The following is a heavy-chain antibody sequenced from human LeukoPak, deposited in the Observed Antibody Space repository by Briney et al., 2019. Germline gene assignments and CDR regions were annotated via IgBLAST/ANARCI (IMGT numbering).Heavy chain of an antibody. CDR3: ARDLDYYGSGSFFNI. CDR1: GYTFTGYY. V-gene: IGHV1-2*02. Sequence: GASVKVSCKASGYTFTGYYVHWVRQAPGQGLEWMGWINPSSGGTNYAQKFQGRVTMTRDTSITTAYMELSRLRSDDTAVYYCARDLDYYGSGSFFNIWGQGTMVTVSS. J-gene: IGHJ3*02. CDR2: INPSSGGT. D-gene: IGHD3-10*01.